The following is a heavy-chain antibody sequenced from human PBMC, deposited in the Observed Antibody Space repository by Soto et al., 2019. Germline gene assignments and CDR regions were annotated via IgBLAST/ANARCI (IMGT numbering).Heavy chain of an antibody. CDR2: FDPEDGET. J-gene: IGHJ3*02. V-gene: IGHV1-24*01. CDR3: ATVVRYFDWRDAFDI. Sequence: ASVKVSCKVSGYTLTELAMHWVRQAPGKGLEWMGGFDPEDGETIYAQKFQGRVTMTEDTSTDTAYMELSSLRSEDTAVYYCATVVRYFDWRDAFDIWSQGTMVTVSS. CDR1: GYTLTELA. D-gene: IGHD3-9*01.